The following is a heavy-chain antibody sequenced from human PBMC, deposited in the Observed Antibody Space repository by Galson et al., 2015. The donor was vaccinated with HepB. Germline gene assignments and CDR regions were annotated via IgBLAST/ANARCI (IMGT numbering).Heavy chain of an antibody. Sequence: SLRLSCAASGFTFSSYGMHWVRQAPGKGLEWVAVILYDGSNKYYADSVKGRFTISRDNSKNTLYLQMNSLRAEDTAVYYCAKDRRFYGSGSYYQDYWGQGTLVTVSS. CDR1: GFTFSSYG. CDR3: AKDRRFYGSGSYYQDY. V-gene: IGHV3-30*18. J-gene: IGHJ4*02. D-gene: IGHD3-10*01. CDR2: ILYDGSNK.